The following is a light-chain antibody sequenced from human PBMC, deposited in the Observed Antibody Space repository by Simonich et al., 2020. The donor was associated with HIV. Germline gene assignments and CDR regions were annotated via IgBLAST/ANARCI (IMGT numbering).Light chain of an antibody. CDR3: QQYYSTPLT. V-gene: IGKV4-1*01. CDR2: WAS. CDR1: KSVLYSSNNKHY. J-gene: IGKJ4*01. Sequence: DIVITQSPDSLAVSLDDRAHINCKYNKSVLYSSNNKHYLALDQQKPGQPPKLIIYWASPREAVVPDRFSGSGSGTDFTLTISSLQAEDVAIYYCQQYYSTPLTFGGGTKVEIK.